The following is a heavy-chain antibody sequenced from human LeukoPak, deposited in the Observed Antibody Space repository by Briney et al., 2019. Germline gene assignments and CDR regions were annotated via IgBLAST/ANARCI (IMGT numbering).Heavy chain of an antibody. CDR1: GFIFSDTW. D-gene: IGHD5-12*01. V-gene: IGHV3-7*03. CDR2: IKYDGTET. CDR3: ARARGGYDFDY. J-gene: IGHJ4*02. Sequence: GGSLRLSCASAGFIFSDTWMAWVRQAPGKGPEWVAYIKYDGTETNYVDSVRGRFTVSRDNVKNSLYLQLNSLRAEDTAVYYCARARGGYDFDYWGQGTLVTVSS.